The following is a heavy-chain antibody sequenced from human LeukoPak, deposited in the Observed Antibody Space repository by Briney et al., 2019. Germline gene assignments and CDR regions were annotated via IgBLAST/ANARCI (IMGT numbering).Heavy chain of an antibody. V-gene: IGHV4-59*11. Sequence: PADTLPLTCSLSGGSISSHHWSCLPPPPGKALEWIEYIYYSGCTNYNPSLKSRVTISVDTSKNQFSLKLSSVTAADTAVYYCARAGSSSWYFDYWGQGTLVTVSS. D-gene: IGHD6-13*01. CDR2: IYYSGCT. CDR1: GGSISSHH. CDR3: ARAGSSSWYFDY. J-gene: IGHJ4*02.